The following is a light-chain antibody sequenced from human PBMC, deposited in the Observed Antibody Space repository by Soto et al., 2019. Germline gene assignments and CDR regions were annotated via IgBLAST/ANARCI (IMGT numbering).Light chain of an antibody. Sequence: DIQMTQSPSTLSASVGDRVTIICRASQSISSWLAWYQQKPGKAPKLLIYKASSLESGVPSRFSGSGSGTEFTLTISSLQPDDFATYYCQQYNSPRFGQGTKVDIK. CDR1: QSISSW. V-gene: IGKV1-5*03. CDR3: QQYNSPR. J-gene: IGKJ1*01. CDR2: KAS.